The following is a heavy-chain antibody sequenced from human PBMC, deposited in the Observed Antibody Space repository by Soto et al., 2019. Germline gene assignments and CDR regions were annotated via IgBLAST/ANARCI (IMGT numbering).Heavy chain of an antibody. V-gene: IGHV1-18*01. J-gene: IGHJ4*02. Sequence: QVQLVQSGAEVKKPGASVKVSCKASGYTFTSYGISWLRQAPGQGLEWMGWISAYNGNTNYAQKLQGRVTMTTDTSTSTAYMELRSLRSDDTAVYYCARVAHSEQLVPNIDYWGQGTLVTVSS. CDR2: ISAYNGNT. CDR3: ARVAHSEQLVPNIDY. D-gene: IGHD6-6*01. CDR1: GYTFTSYG.